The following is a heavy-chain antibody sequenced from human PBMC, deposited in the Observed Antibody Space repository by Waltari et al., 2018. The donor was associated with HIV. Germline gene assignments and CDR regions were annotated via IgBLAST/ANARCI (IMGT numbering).Heavy chain of an antibody. CDR1: GGSISSSSYY. J-gene: IGHJ4*02. CDR2: FYYSGDP. CDR3: ARRSAAGTNQAFDH. D-gene: IGHD6-13*01. Sequence: QLQLQESGPGLVKSSETLSLICNVSGGSISSSSYYWGWIRQPPGKGLEWIGSFYYSGDPYSIPSLKIRVTISADTSNNYFSRKVRSVTDADTAMYYCARRSAAGTNQAFDHWGQGTLVTVSS. V-gene: IGHV4-39*02.